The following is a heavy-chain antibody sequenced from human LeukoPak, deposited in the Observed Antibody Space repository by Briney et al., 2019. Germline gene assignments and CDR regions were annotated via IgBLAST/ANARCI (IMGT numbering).Heavy chain of an antibody. Sequence: GRSLRLSCAASGFTFYDYYMQWVRQAPGKGLEWVSGITWNSGSVGYADSVKGRFTISRDNAKNSLYLQMNSLRDEDTAVYYCAKDIRDGYYDSSGYYPAYYFDYWGQGTLVTVSS. V-gene: IGHV3-9*01. D-gene: IGHD3-22*01. J-gene: IGHJ4*02. CDR3: AKDIRDGYYDSSGYYPAYYFDY. CDR2: ITWNSGSV. CDR1: GFTFYDYY.